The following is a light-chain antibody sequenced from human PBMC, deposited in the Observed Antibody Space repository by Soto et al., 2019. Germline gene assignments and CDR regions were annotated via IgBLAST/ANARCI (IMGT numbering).Light chain of an antibody. Sequence: DIVMTQSPLSLPVTPGEPASISCRSSQSLLHSDGYNYLDWYLQKPGQSPQLLICLGSNRASGVPDRFSGSGPGTDFTLTISRVEAEDFGVYYCMQALQTPWTFGQGTQVEVK. CDR1: QSLLHSDGYNY. V-gene: IGKV2-28*01. CDR3: MQALQTPWT. CDR2: LGS. J-gene: IGKJ1*01.